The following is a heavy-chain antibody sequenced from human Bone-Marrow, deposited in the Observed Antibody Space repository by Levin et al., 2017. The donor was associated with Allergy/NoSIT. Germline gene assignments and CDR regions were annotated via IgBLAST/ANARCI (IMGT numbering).Heavy chain of an antibody. D-gene: IGHD1-1*01. J-gene: IGHJ4*02. V-gene: IGHV3-30*04. Sequence: QSGGSLRLSCGASGFTFSSHAMHWVRQAPGKGLEWVSYISYDGSRKYYADSVKGRFTVSRDNSKNTMYLQINSLGAEDTAVYYCARDLTGTYSNDYWGQGTLVTVSS. CDR3: ARDLTGTYSNDY. CDR1: GFTFSSHA. CDR2: ISYDGSRK.